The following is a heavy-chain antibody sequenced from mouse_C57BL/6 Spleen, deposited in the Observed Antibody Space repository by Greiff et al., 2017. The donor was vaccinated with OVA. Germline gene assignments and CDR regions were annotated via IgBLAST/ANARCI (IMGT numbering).Heavy chain of an antibody. V-gene: IGHV1-82*01. CDR1: GYAFSSSW. Sequence: QVQLQQSGPELVKPGASVKISCKASGYAFSSSWMNWVKQRPGKGLEWIGRIYPGDGDTNYNGKFKGKATLTADKSSSTAYMQRSSLTSEDAAVYFCARLGRGDFDYWGQGTTLTVFS. CDR2: IYPGDGDT. CDR3: ARLGRGDFDY. J-gene: IGHJ2*01. D-gene: IGHD4-1*01.